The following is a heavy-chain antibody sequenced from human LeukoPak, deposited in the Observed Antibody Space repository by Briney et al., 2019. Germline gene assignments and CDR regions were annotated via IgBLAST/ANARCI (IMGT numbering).Heavy chain of an antibody. J-gene: IGHJ4*02. D-gene: IGHD5-18*01. Sequence: ASVKVSCKASGGTFSSYAISWVRQAPGQGLEWMGRIIPIFGIANYAQKFQGRVTITADKSTSTAYMELSSLRSEDTAVYYCARDPSAMAEYYFDYWGQGTLVTVSS. CDR2: IIPIFGIA. V-gene: IGHV1-69*04. CDR1: GGTFSSYA. CDR3: ARDPSAMAEYYFDY.